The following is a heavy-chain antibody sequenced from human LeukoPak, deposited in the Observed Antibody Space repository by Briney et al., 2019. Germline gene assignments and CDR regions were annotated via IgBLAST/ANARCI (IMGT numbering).Heavy chain of an antibody. V-gene: IGHV3-23*01. D-gene: IGHD1-26*01. Sequence: GGSLRLSCAASGFTFSSYAMSWVRQAPGKGLEWVSAISGSGGSTYYADSVKGRFTISRDNSKNTLYLQMTSLRAEDTAVYYCAKDLLAYSGSKYYFDYWGQGTLVTVSS. CDR1: GFTFSSYA. CDR2: ISGSGGST. J-gene: IGHJ4*02. CDR3: AKDLLAYSGSKYYFDY.